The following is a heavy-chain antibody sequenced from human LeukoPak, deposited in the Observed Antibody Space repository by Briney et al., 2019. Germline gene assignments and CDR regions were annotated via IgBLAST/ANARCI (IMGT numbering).Heavy chain of an antibody. CDR2: ISTSGVHT. V-gene: IGHV3-23*01. CDR3: GKEKTTAVTPGIDY. Sequence: GGSLRLSCAASGFTFSSYDMSWVRQAPGKALEWVSKISTSGVHTFYADSVKGRFTISGDNSKNTVYVQMNSLRAEDTAVYYCGKEKTTAVTPGIDYWGQGTLVSVSS. CDR1: GFTFSSYD. D-gene: IGHD4-23*01. J-gene: IGHJ4*02.